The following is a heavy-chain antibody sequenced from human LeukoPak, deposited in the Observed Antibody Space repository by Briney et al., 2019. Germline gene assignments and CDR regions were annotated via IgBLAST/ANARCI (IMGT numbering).Heavy chain of an antibody. J-gene: IGHJ3*02. D-gene: IGHD6-13*01. V-gene: IGHV4-39*01. CDR3: ARSRSSSWYTRRYSGVEAFDI. Sequence: SETLSLTCTVSGGSISSSSYYWGWIRQPPGKGLEWIGSIYYSGSTYYNPSLKSRVTISVDTSKNQFSLKLSSVTAADTAVYYCARSRSSSWYTRRYSGVEAFDIWGQGTMVTVSS. CDR1: GGSISSSSYY. CDR2: IYYSGST.